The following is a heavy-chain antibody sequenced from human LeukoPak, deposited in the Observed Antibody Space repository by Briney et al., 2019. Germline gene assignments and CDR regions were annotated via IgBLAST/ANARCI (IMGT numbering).Heavy chain of an antibody. V-gene: IGHV3-11*04. Sequence: GGSLRLSCAASGFTFSDYYMSWIRQAPGKGLEWVSYISSSGSVIYYADSVKGRFTISRDNAKNSLYPQMNSLRAEDTAIYYCARGYSANWFDPWGQGTLVTVSS. J-gene: IGHJ5*02. CDR2: ISSSGSVI. D-gene: IGHD3-16*02. CDR3: ARGYSANWFDP. CDR1: GFTFSDYY.